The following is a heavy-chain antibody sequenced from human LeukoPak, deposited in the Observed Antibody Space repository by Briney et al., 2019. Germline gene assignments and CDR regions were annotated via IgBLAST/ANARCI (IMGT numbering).Heavy chain of an antibody. CDR1: GGTFSSYA. J-gene: IGHJ3*02. Sequence: GASVKVSCKASGGTFSSYAISWVRQAPGQGLEWMGGIIPIFGAANYAQKFQGRVTITTDESTSTAYMELSSLRSEDTAVYYCASFIHSYIVVVPAAIYAFDIWGQGTMVTVSS. V-gene: IGHV1-69*05. CDR2: IIPIFGAA. D-gene: IGHD2-2*01. CDR3: ASFIHSYIVVVPAAIYAFDI.